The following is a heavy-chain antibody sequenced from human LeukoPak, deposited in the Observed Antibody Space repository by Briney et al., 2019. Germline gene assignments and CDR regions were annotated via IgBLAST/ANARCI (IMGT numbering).Heavy chain of an antibody. CDR3: ATKRGYSYGSPH. J-gene: IGHJ4*02. CDR1: GGTFSSYA. Sequence: SVKVSCKASGGTFSSYAISRVRQAPGQGLEWMGGIIPILGTANYAQKFQGRVTITADESTSTAYMELSSLRSEDTAVYYCATKRGYSYGSPHWGQGTLATVSS. CDR2: IIPILGTA. V-gene: IGHV1-69*13. D-gene: IGHD5-18*01.